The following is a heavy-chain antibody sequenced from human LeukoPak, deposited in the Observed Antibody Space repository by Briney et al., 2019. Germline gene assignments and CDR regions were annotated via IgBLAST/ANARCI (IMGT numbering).Heavy chain of an antibody. Sequence: PGGSLRLSCAASGFTFSSYSMSWVRQAPGKGLEWVSAINHSGGRTYYADSVKGRFTISRDNSKNTLYLQMNSLRAEDTAVYYCAKDIITVFGVATSIWGAFDIWGEGTMVTVSS. J-gene: IGHJ3*02. V-gene: IGHV3-23*01. CDR2: INHSGGRT. CDR1: GFTFSSYS. D-gene: IGHD3-3*01. CDR3: AKDIITVFGVATSIWGAFDI.